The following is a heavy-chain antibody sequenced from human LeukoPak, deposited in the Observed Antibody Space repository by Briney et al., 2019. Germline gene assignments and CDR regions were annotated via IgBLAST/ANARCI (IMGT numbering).Heavy chain of an antibody. D-gene: IGHD2-15*01. J-gene: IGHJ4*02. CDR2: INGSGGST. V-gene: IGHV3-23*01. Sequence: GGSLRLSCAASGFAFSSYAMSWVRQAPGKGLGWVSAINGSGGSTYYADSVKGRFTISRDNSKNTLYLQMNSLRAEDTAVYYCANLHCSGASCYSEDYFDYWGQGTLVTVSS. CDR1: GFAFSSYA. CDR3: ANLHCSGASCYSEDYFDY.